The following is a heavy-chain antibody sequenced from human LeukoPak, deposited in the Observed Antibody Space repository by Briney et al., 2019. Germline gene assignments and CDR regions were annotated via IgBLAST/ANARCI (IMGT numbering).Heavy chain of an antibody. J-gene: IGHJ6*02. V-gene: IGHV4-59*12. CDR2: ISYSWST. CDR1: GGSLSPYY. Sequence: PSETLSLTCTVSGGSLSPYYWSWIRQPPGRGLEWIGYISYSWSTNYNPSLKSRVTMSVDTSKNQFSLSLTSVTAADTAVYYYARSQWGSYFNDLYFYGFDVWGQGTTVTVSS. CDR3: ARSQWGSYFNDLYFYGFDV. D-gene: IGHD3-10*01.